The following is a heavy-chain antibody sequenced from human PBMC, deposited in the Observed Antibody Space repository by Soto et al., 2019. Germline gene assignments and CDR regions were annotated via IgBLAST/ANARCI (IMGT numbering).Heavy chain of an antibody. Sequence: SQTLSLTCAISVDSVSSNSAAWNWIRQSPSRGLEWLGRTYYRSKWYNDYAVSVKSRITINPDTSKNQFSLQLNSVTPEDTAVYYCARDADIAGMNWFDPWGQGTLVTVS. CDR3: ARDADIAGMNWFDP. CDR2: TYYRSKWYN. J-gene: IGHJ5*02. D-gene: IGHD6-13*01. CDR1: VDSVSSNSAA. V-gene: IGHV6-1*01.